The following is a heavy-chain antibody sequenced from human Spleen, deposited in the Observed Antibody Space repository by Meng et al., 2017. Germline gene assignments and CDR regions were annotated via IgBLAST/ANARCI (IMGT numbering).Heavy chain of an antibody. Sequence: QGQLVKCGAEVKKPGSSVKVSCKASGGTFSRYAISWVRQAPGQGLEWMGGIIPIFGTTNYAQKFQGRVTFTADKSTDTAYMELSSLRSEDTAVYYCATDRRDGYNYEGILDNWGQGTLVTVSS. CDR1: GGTFSRYA. D-gene: IGHD5-24*01. J-gene: IGHJ4*02. CDR2: IIPIFGTT. V-gene: IGHV1-69*06. CDR3: ATDRRDGYNYEGILDN.